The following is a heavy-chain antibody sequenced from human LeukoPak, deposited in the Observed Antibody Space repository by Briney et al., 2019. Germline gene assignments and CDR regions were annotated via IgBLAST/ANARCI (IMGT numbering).Heavy chain of an antibody. J-gene: IGHJ4*02. CDR3: AREWGENYFDY. V-gene: IGHV4-39*07. CDR2: IYYSGST. Sequence: SETLSLTCTVSGGSISSSSYYWGWIRQPPGKGLEWIGSIYYSGSTYYNPSLKSRVTISVDTSKNQFSLKLSSVTAADTAVYYCAREWGENYFDYWGQGTLDTVSS. D-gene: IGHD3-16*01. CDR1: GGSISSSSYY.